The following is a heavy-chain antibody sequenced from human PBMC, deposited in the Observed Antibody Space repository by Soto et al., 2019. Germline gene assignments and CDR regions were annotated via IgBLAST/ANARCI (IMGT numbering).Heavy chain of an antibody. CDR3: TRSQITIFGEGFLQSIYYSYGMDV. V-gene: IGHV3-15*07. CDR1: GFTFSNAW. J-gene: IGHJ6*02. Sequence: EVQLVESGGGLVKPGGSLRLSCAASGFTFSNAWMNWVRHAPGKGLEWVGRIKSKTDGGTTDYAAPVKGRFTISRDDSKNTLYLQMNSLKTDVTALYYCTRSQITIFGEGFLQSIYYSYGMDVWGQGTTVTVSS. CDR2: IKSKTDGGTT. D-gene: IGHD3-3*01.